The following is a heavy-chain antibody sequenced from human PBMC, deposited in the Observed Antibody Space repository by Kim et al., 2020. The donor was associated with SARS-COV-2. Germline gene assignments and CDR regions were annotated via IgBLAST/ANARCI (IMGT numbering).Heavy chain of an antibody. J-gene: IGHJ3*02. V-gene: IGHV4-31*03. D-gene: IGHD3-22*01. CDR2: IYYSGST. Sequence: SETLSLTCTVSGGSISSGGYYWSWIRQYPGKGLEWIGYIYYSGSTYYNPSLKSRVTISVDTSKNQFSLKLSSVTAADTAVYYCARARTPMIVVVINAFDIWGQETLVTVSS. CDR3: ARARTPMIVVVINAFDI. CDR1: GGSISSGGYY.